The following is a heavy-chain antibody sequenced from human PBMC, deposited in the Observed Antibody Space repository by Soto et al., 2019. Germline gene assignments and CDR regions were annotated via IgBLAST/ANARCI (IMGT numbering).Heavy chain of an antibody. Sequence: GESLKISCKGSGYSFTSYWISWVRQMPGKGLEWMGRIDPSDSYTNYSPSFQGHVTISADKSISTAYLQWSSLKASDTAMYYCARLVWSGYYTVRFDPWGQGTLVTVSS. CDR1: GYSFTSYW. D-gene: IGHD3-3*01. CDR2: IDPSDSYT. CDR3: ARLVWSGYYTVRFDP. J-gene: IGHJ5*02. V-gene: IGHV5-10-1*01.